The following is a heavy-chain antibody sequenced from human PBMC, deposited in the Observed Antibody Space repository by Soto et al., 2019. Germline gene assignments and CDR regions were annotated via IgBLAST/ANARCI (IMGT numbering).Heavy chain of an antibody. D-gene: IGHD2-2*01. V-gene: IGHV1-2*02. J-gene: IGHJ6*02. CDR1: GYTFTGYY. CDR3: ARERYQVISDGMDV. CDR2: INPQTGGT. Sequence: ASVQVSCKASGYTFTGYYIHWVREAPGQGLEWMGWINPQTGGTSYAQKFQGRVTLSRDTSINTAYLELSRLRFDDAAVYFCARERYQVISDGMDVWGQGTTVTVSS.